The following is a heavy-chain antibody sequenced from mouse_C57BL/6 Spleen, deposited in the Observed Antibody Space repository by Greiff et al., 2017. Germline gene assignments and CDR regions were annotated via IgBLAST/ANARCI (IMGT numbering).Heavy chain of an antibody. D-gene: IGHD2-4*01. Sequence: EVQLQESGGGLVQPGGSMKLSCVASGFTFSNYWMNWVRQSPGKGLEWVAQIRLKSDNYAKHSAESVQGRFTISRDDSKSSVYLQMNNLRAEDTGIYYCTEDYGGYFDVWGTGTTVTVSS. CDR1: GFTFSNYW. J-gene: IGHJ1*03. CDR3: TEDYGGYFDV. CDR2: IRLKSDNYAK. V-gene: IGHV6-3*01.